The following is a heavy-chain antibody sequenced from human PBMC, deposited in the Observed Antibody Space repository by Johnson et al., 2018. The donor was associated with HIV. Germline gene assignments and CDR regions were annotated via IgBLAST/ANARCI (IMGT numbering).Heavy chain of an antibody. CDR2: IKQDGSEK. Sequence: EVQLVESGGGLVQPGGSLRLSCAASGFTFTNFWMSWVRQAPGKGLEWVADIKQDGSEKYYLDHVKGRFTISRDNARKSLYLQMNNLRAEDTAVYYCVRDDGSDYEAFDIWGQGTMVTVSS. D-gene: IGHD2-21*01. V-gene: IGHV3-7*05. J-gene: IGHJ3*02. CDR3: VRDDGSDYEAFDI. CDR1: GFTFTNFW.